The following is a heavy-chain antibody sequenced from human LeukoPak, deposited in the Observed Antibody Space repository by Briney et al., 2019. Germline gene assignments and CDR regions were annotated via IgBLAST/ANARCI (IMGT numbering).Heavy chain of an antibody. CDR1: VGSISSYY. V-gene: IGHV4-59*12. CDR3: ASWFGELNMDV. J-gene: IGHJ6*03. CDR2: IYHSGST. Sequence: SETLSLTCSVSVGSISSYYWSWIRQPPGKGLEWIGYIYHSGSTVYNPSLKSRVTLSLDTSKNQFSLKLSSVTAADTAVYYCASWFGELNMDVWGKGTTVTISS. D-gene: IGHD3-10*01.